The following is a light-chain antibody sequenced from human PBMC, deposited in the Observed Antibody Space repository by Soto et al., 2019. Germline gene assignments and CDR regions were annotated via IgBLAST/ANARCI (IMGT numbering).Light chain of an antibody. CDR3: CSYAGSHTPWV. Sequence: QSALTQPRSVSGSPGQSVTISCTGTSSDVGDYNYVSWYQQHPGKAPKLMIYDVNKWPSGVPDRFSGSKSGNTASLTISGLQAEDEADYHCCSYAGSHTPWVFGGGTKVTVL. CDR1: SSDVGDYNY. J-gene: IGLJ3*02. CDR2: DVN. V-gene: IGLV2-11*01.